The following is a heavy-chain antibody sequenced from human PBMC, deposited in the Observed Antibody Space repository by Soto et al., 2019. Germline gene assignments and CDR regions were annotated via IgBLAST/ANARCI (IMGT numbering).Heavy chain of an antibody. V-gene: IGHV1-8*01. CDR2: MNPNTGHT. D-gene: IGHD2-2*01. J-gene: IGHJ1*01. CDR3: ASAMSST. CDR1: GYTFTSHD. Sequence: QVQLVQSGAEVKKPGASVKVSCKASGYTFTSHDINWMRQATGQGLEGMGWMNPNTGHTNYAQKFHGRVTMTTDTTIGTAYMESTNQVSEEPAIYYCASAMSSTWGQATMVTVST.